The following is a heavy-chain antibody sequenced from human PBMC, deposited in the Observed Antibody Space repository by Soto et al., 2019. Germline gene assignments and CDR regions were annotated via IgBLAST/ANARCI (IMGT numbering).Heavy chain of an antibody. D-gene: IGHD3-3*01. J-gene: IGHJ5*02. CDR3: ARDGPHYDFWRGWFDP. CDR2: IIPIFGTA. Sequence: QVQLVQSGAEVQKPGSSVKVSCKASGGTFSSYAISWVRQAPGQGLEWMGGIIPIFGTANYAQKFQGRVTITADKSTRTAYREPGSLRSEDTAVYYCARDGPHYDFWRGWFDPWGQGTLVTVSS. CDR1: GGTFSSYA. V-gene: IGHV1-69*06.